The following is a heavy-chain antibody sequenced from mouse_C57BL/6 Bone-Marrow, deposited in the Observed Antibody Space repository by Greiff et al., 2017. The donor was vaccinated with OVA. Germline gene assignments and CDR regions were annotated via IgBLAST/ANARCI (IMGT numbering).Heavy chain of an antibody. J-gene: IGHJ3*01. CDR2: ISYSGST. D-gene: IGHD2-3*01. CDR1: GYSITSGYD. Sequence: EVQLVESGPGMVKPSQSLSLTCTVTGYSITSGYDWHWIRHFPGNKLEWMGYISYSGSTNYNPSLKSRISITHDTSKNHFFLKLNSVTTEDTATYYCARAPNGYYEFAYWGQGTLVTVSA. CDR3: ARAPNGYYEFAY. V-gene: IGHV3-1*01.